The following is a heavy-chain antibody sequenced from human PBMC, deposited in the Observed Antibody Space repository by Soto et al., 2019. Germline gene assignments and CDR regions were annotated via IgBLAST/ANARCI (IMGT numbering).Heavy chain of an antibody. D-gene: IGHD2-21*02. J-gene: IGHJ4*02. V-gene: IGHV3-23*01. CDR1: GFTFSSYA. CDR2: ISGSGAST. CDR3: ANTPFIHCGGDCYSEY. Sequence: GGSLRLSCAASGFTFSSYAMSWVRQAPGKGLEWVSAISGSGASTYYADSVKGRFTISRDNSKNTLYLQMNSLRAEDTAVYYCANTPFIHCGGDCYSEYWGQGTLVPVSS.